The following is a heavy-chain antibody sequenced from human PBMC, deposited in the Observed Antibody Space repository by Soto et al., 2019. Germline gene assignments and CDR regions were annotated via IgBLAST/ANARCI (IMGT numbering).Heavy chain of an antibody. J-gene: IGHJ4*02. CDR1: DGYIRNRGYY. Sequence: SLTNTGSDGYIRNRGYYWSLKKQNGGKGLEWIWYIYYSVSTYYNPSLKSRVTISVDTSKNQFSLKLSSVTAADTAVYYCARSTRYSGPVDYWGQGTLVTVSS. CDR3: ARSTRYSGPVDY. CDR2: IYYSVST. D-gene: IGHD5-12*01. V-gene: IGHV4-31*03.